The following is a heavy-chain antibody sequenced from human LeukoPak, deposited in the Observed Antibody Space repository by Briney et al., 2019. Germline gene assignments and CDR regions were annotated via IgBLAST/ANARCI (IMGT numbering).Heavy chain of an antibody. CDR2: VYYSGST. Sequence: SETLSLTCTVSGGSISTYLWSWIRQPPGKGLEWIGYVYYSGSTNYNPSLKSRVSISVDTSRNQFSLKLNSVTAADTAVYYCARYSGRLEESKWFDAWGQGTLVTVSS. CDR3: ARYSGRLEESKWFDA. CDR1: GGSISTYL. V-gene: IGHV4-59*01. J-gene: IGHJ5*02. D-gene: IGHD1-26*01.